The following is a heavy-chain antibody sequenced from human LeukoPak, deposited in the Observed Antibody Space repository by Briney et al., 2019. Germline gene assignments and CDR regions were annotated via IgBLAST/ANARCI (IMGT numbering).Heavy chain of an antibody. Sequence: PGGSLRLSCAASGFTFSSYAMHWVRQAPGKGLGWVAVISYDGSNKYYADSVKGRFTISRDNSKNTLYLQMNSLRAEDTAVYYCARDGLGGYSGYDRHYYYYGMDVWGQGTTVTVSS. V-gene: IGHV3-30-3*01. J-gene: IGHJ6*02. CDR1: GFTFSSYA. D-gene: IGHD5-12*01. CDR3: ARDGLGGYSGYDRHYYYYGMDV. CDR2: ISYDGSNK.